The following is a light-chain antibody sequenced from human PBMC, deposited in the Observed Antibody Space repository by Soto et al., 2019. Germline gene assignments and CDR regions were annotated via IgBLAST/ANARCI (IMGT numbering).Light chain of an antibody. CDR1: RRDVGGYSH. J-gene: IGLJ1*01. Sequence: QSALTQPASVSGSLGQSITISCTGTRRDVGGYSHVFWYQDHPGKAPKLMIYEVTNQLSGVSNRFSGSKSGNTAPLTISGPQAEDDANHYCNSNTKSGNRVFGSGTKVT. V-gene: IGLV2-14*01. CDR3: NSNTKSGNRV. CDR2: EVT.